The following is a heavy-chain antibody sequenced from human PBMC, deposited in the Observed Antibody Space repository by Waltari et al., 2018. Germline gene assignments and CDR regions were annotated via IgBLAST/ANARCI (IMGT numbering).Heavy chain of an antibody. CDR3: ARPNSGSYRLSAFDI. CDR1: GFTFSSYG. D-gene: IGHD1-26*01. J-gene: IGHJ3*02. Sequence: QVQLVESGGGVVQPGGSLRLSCAASGFTFSSYGMHWVRQAPGKGLEWVAFIRYDGSNKYYADSVKGRFTISRDNSKNTLYLQMNSLRAEDTAVYYCARPNSGSYRLSAFDIWGQGTMVTVSS. V-gene: IGHV3-30*02. CDR2: IRYDGSNK.